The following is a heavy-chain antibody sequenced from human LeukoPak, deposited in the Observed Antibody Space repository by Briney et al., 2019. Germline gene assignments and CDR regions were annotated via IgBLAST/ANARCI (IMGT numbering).Heavy chain of an antibody. CDR3: AKDGYYDFWSGYYEDY. J-gene: IGHJ4*02. V-gene: IGHV3-30*02. Sequence: GGSLRLSCAASGFTFSSYGMHWVRQAPGKGLEWVAFIRYDGSNKYYADSVKGRFAISRDNSKNTLYLQMNSLRAEDTAVYYCAKDGYYDFWSGYYEDYWGQGTLVTVSS. CDR1: GFTFSSYG. CDR2: IRYDGSNK. D-gene: IGHD3-3*01.